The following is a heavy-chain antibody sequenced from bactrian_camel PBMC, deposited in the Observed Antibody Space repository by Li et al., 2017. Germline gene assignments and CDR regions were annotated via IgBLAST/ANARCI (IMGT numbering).Heavy chain of an antibody. Sequence: HVQLVESGGGSVQVGGSVRLSCAATRYTVGRYCQAWFRQGPGKEREGVVAVDSDGGAIYADSVKGRVTVSRDNAESTLYSFLYLQMNSLKPEDTAMYYCAADRPPLWSGGSLFERGFNHWGRGTQVTVS. CDR1: RYTVGRYC. CDR3: AADRPPLWSGGSLFERGFNH. V-gene: IGHV3S55*01. D-gene: IGHD7*01. CDR2: VDSDGGA. J-gene: IGHJ4*01.